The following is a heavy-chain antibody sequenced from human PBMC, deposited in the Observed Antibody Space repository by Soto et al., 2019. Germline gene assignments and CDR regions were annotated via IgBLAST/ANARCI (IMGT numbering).Heavy chain of an antibody. V-gene: IGHV4-59*01. J-gene: IGHJ4*02. CDR2: IYYSGST. CDR1: GGYISNYY. D-gene: IGHD3-10*01. CDR3: AREESDDGSGSRFDY. Sequence: TSETLSLTWTVSGGYISNYYWSWIRQPPGKGLEWIGYIYYSGSTNYNPSLKSRVTISVDTSKNQFSLKLSSVTAADTAVYYCAREESDDGSGSRFDYWGQGTLVTVSS.